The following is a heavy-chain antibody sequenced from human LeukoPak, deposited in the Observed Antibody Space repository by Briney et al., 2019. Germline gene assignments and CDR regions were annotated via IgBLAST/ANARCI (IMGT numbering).Heavy chain of an antibody. J-gene: IGHJ4*02. V-gene: IGHV4-59*08. D-gene: IGHD4-17*01. CDR3: ASALYGDYVEYYFDY. CDR2: IYYSGST. CDR1: GGSISSYY. Sequence: PSETLSLTCTVSGGSISSYYWSWIRQPPGKGLEWIGYIYYSGSTNYNPSLKSRVTISVDTSKNQFSLKLSSVTAADTAVYYCASALYGDYVEYYFDYWGQGTLVTVSS.